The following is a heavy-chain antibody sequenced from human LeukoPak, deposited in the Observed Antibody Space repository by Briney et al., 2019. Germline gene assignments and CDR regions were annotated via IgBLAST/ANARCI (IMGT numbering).Heavy chain of an antibody. J-gene: IGHJ5*02. V-gene: IGHV1-2*02. CDR3: ARDQVPARSGCFLDP. Sequence: ASVKVSCKASGYTFTGYYMHWVRQAPGQGLEWMGLINPNSGGTNYAQKFQGRVTMTRDTSISTAYMELSRLRSEDTAVYYCARDQVPARSGCFLDPWGQGTLVTVSS. CDR1: GYTFTGYY. D-gene: IGHD2-2*01. CDR2: INPNSGGT.